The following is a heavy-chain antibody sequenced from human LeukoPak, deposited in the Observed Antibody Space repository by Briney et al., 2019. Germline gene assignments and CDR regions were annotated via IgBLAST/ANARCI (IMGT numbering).Heavy chain of an antibody. D-gene: IGHD1-1*01. CDR1: GGFFSSYA. V-gene: IGHV1-69*04. J-gene: IGHJ3*02. CDR3: ARGQLWSTYAFDM. CDR2: IIPLLGVT. Sequence: SVKVSCKTSGGFFSSYAISWVRQAPGQGLDWMGNIIPLLGVTNYVQEFQGRVTLTADDYTSTAYMELSSLRSEDTAVYYCARGQLWSTYAFDMWGQGTLVTVSS.